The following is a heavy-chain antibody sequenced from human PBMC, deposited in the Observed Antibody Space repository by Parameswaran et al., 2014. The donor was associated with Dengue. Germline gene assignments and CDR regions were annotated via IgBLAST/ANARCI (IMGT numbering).Heavy chain of an antibody. Sequence: RWIRQPPGKGLEWVSGINWNGGSTGYADSVKGRFTISRDNAKNSLYLQMNSLRAEDTALYHCARDKGFGELFDALRKYGMDVWGQGATVTVSS. CDR3: ARDKGFGELFDALRKYGMDV. CDR2: INWNGGST. J-gene: IGHJ6*02. V-gene: IGHV3-20*01. D-gene: IGHD3-10*01.